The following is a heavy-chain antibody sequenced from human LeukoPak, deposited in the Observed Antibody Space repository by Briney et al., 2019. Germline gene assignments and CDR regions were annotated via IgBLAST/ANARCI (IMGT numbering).Heavy chain of an antibody. D-gene: IGHD5-18*01. CDR2: FYYSVST. Sequence: SETLSLTCTVSGGSISSYYWSWVRQPPGKGLEWIGYFYYSVSTNYNPSLKGRVTISVDTSKNQFSLKLSSVTAADTAVYYCARGPGGYSYGYYFDYWGQGTLVTVSS. CDR3: ARGPGGYSYGYYFDY. V-gene: IGHV4-59*01. CDR1: GGSISSYY. J-gene: IGHJ4*02.